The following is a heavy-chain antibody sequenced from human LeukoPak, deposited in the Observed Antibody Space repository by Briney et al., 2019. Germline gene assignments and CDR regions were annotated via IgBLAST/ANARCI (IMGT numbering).Heavy chain of an antibody. Sequence: SETLSLTCTVSGGSISSSSYYWGWIRQPPGEGLEWIGSIYYSGSTYYNPSLKSRVTISADTSKNQFSLKLSSVTAADTAVYYCARQKWEPYFDYWGQGTLVTVSS. J-gene: IGHJ4*02. CDR1: GGSISSSSYY. D-gene: IGHD1-26*01. CDR3: ARQKWEPYFDY. V-gene: IGHV4-39*01. CDR2: IYYSGST.